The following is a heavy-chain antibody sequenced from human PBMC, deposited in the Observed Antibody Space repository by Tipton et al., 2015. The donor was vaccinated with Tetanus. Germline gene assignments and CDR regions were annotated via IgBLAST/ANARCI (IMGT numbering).Heavy chain of an antibody. J-gene: IGHJ4*02. D-gene: IGHD3-10*01. Sequence: SLRLSCAASGFTFSNAWMNWVRQAPGKGPEWISSISSTTSYIYYAGSVKGRFTISRDNAKNSLYLHMNSLRAEDTAVYYCASGGTLDYWGQGTMVSASS. CDR1: GFTFSNAW. CDR2: ISSTTSYI. V-gene: IGHV3-21*01. CDR3: ASGGTLDY.